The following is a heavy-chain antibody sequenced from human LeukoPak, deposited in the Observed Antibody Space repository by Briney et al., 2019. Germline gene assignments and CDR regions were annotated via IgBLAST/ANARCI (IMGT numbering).Heavy chain of an antibody. CDR1: GFTFSSYA. V-gene: IGHV3-23*01. Sequence: GGSLRLSCADSGFTFSSYAMSWDRQAPGKGLEWVSAISGRGDSTYYADSVKGRFTISRDNAKNSLYLQMNSLRAEDAAVYYCARDERMTAFDYWGQGTLVTVSS. CDR3: ARDERMTAFDY. D-gene: IGHD2-21*02. J-gene: IGHJ4*02. CDR2: ISGRGDST.